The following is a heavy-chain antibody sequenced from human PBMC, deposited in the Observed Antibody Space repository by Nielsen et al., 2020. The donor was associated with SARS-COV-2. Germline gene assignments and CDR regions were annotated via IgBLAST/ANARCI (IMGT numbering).Heavy chain of an antibody. D-gene: IGHD1-26*01. CDR1: GFTFSSYS. V-gene: IGHV3-48*02. Sequence: GGSLRLSCAASGFTFSSYSMNWARQAPGKGLEWVSYTSSSSSTIYYADSVKGRFTISRDNAKNSLYLQMNSLRDEDTAVYYCARDDGSYYPVYYFDYWGQGTLVTVSS. CDR2: TSSSSSTI. J-gene: IGHJ4*02. CDR3: ARDDGSYYPVYYFDY.